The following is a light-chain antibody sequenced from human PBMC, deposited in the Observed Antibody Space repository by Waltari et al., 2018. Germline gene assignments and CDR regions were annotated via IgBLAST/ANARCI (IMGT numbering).Light chain of an antibody. CDR1: QSVGND. V-gene: IGKV3-15*01. CDR2: GAS. CDR3: QQHKEWPPWT. Sequence: EIMMTPSPATLSVSPGDRATLSCRHSQSVGNDLAWYHQAPGQAPRLLIYGASSRATGGAARFSGSGSGTEVTLTIISLQSGDFGIYYCQQHKEWPPWTFGQGTRVETK. J-gene: IGKJ1*01.